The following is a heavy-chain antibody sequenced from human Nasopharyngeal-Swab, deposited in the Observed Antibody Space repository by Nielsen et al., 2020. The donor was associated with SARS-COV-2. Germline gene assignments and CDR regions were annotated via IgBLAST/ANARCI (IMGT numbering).Heavy chain of an antibody. CDR2: INTNTGNP. D-gene: IGHD2-21*02. CDR3: ARVFVVVTATHYYYYGMDV. CDR1: GYTFTSYA. J-gene: IGHJ6*02. Sequence: ASVKVSCKASGYTFTSYAMNWVRQAPGQGLEWMGWINTNTGNPTYAQGFTGRFVFSLDTPVSTAYLQISSLKAEDTAVYYCARVFVVVTATHYYYYGMDVWGQGTTVTVSS. V-gene: IGHV7-4-1*02.